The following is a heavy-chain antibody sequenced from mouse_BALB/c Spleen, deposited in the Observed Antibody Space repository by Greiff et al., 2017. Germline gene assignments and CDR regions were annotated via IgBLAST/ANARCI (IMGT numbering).Heavy chain of an antibody. D-gene: IGHD3-3*01. J-gene: IGHJ3*01. CDR1: GFSLTSYG. V-gene: IGHV2-2*02. CDR2: IWSGGST. Sequence: VQLQQSGPGLVQPSQSLSITCTVSGFSLTSYGVHWVRQSPGKGLEWLGVIWSGGSTDYNAAFISRLSISKDNSKSQVFFKMNSLQANDTAIYYCARGTARAVAWFAYWGQGTLVTVSA. CDR3: ARGTARAVAWFAY.